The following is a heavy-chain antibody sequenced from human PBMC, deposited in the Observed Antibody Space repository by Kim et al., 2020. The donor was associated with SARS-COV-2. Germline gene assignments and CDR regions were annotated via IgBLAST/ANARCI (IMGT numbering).Heavy chain of an antibody. V-gene: IGHV4-59*13. D-gene: IGHD6-19*01. Sequence: SETLSLTCTVSGGSISSYYWSWIRQPPGKGLEWIGYIYYSGSTNYNPSLKSRVTISVDTSKNQFSLKLSSVTAADTAVYYCARGHNSSGWPYYYYYYGMDVWGQGTTVTVSS. CDR1: GGSISSYY. J-gene: IGHJ6*02. CDR3: ARGHNSSGWPYYYYYYGMDV. CDR2: IYYSGST.